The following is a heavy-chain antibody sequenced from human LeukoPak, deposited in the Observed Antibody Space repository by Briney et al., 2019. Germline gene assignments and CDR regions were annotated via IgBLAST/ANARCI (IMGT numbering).Heavy chain of an antibody. CDR2: ISSSGSTI. Sequence: GGSLRLSCAASGFTFSDYYMSWIRQAPGKGLEWVSCISSSGSTIYYADSVKGRFTISRDNAKNSLYLQMNCLRAEDTAVYYCARDWAAAGILYWGQGTLVTVSS. V-gene: IGHV3-11*01. CDR3: ARDWAAAGILY. J-gene: IGHJ4*02. CDR1: GFTFSDYY. D-gene: IGHD6-13*01.